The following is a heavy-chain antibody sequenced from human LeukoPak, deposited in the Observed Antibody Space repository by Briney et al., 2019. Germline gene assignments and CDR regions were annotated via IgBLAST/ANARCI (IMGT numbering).Heavy chain of an antibody. CDR1: GFTFSRYG. J-gene: IGHJ4*02. D-gene: IGHD3-22*01. CDR2: IRYDGSNK. V-gene: IGHV3-30*03. Sequence: PGGSLRLSCAASGFTFSRYGMHWVRQAPGKGLEGVAVIRYDGSNKYADSVKGRFTISRDNAKNTLHLQMNSLRVEDTAVYYCARDGTDDSLGYYYDYWGQGTLVTVSS. CDR3: ARDGTDDSLGYYYDY.